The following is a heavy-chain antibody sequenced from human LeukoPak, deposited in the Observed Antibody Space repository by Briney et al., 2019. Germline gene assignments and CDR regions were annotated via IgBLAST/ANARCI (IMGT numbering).Heavy chain of an antibody. CDR2: IYYSGST. J-gene: IGHJ4*02. CDR1: GGSISSSSYY. Sequence: SETLSLTCTVSGGSISSSSYYWGWIRQPPGKGLEWIGSIYYSGSTYYNPSLKSRVTISVDTSKNQFSLKLSSVTAADTAVYYCAGRLGYCSSTSCYAFDYWGQGTLVTVSS. D-gene: IGHD2-2*03. CDR3: AGRLGYCSSTSCYAFDY. V-gene: IGHV4-39*01.